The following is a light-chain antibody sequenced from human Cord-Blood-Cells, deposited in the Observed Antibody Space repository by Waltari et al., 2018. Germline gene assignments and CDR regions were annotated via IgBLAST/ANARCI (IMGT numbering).Light chain of an antibody. CDR1: QSVLYSANNKTY. J-gene: IGKJ2*01. Sequence: DIVMTQSPDSLAVSLRERPTINCKSSQSVLYSANNKTYLAWYQQKPGQPPKLLIYWASTRESGVPGRFSGSGSGTDFTLTISSRQAEDVAVYYCQAQDTFGQGTKLEIK. V-gene: IGKV4-1*01. CDR2: WAS. CDR3: QAQDT.